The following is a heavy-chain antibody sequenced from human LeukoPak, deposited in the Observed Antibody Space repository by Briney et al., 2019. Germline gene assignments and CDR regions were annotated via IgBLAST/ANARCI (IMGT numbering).Heavy chain of an antibody. CDR2: IYYSGST. V-gene: IGHV4-31*03. Sequence: PSQTLSLTCTVSGGSISSGGYYWSWIRQHPGKGLEWIGYIYYSGSTYYNPSLKSRVTLSVDTSKNQFSLKLSSVTAADTAVYCCARVRLNWYFDLWGRGTLVTVSS. CDR1: GGSISSGGYY. CDR3: ARVRLNWYFDL. J-gene: IGHJ2*01.